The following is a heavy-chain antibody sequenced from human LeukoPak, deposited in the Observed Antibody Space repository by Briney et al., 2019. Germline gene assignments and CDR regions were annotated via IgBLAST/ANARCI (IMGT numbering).Heavy chain of an antibody. V-gene: IGHV1-69*05. J-gene: IGHJ4*02. Sequence: VASVKVSCKASGGTFSSYAISWVRQAPGQGLEWMGRIIPIFGTANYAQKFQGRVTITTDESTSTAYMELGSLRSEDTAVYYCARDLYCGGDCYSWFDYWGQGTLVTVSS. CDR3: ARDLYCGGDCYSWFDY. D-gene: IGHD2-21*02. CDR2: IIPIFGTA. CDR1: GGTFSSYA.